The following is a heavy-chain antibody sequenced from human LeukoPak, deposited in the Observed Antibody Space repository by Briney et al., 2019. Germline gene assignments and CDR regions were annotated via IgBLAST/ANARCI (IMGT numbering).Heavy chain of an antibody. V-gene: IGHV3-21*01. CDR2: ISSSSSYI. J-gene: IGHJ4*02. CDR1: GFTFSSYS. Sequence: GGSLRLSCAASGFTFSSYSMNWVRQAPGKGLEWVSSISSSSSYIYYADSVKGRFTISRDNSTNTLYLQMNSLRAEDTAVYYCAKDLAGTRVFDYWGQGTLVTASS. D-gene: IGHD6-13*01. CDR3: AKDLAGTRVFDY.